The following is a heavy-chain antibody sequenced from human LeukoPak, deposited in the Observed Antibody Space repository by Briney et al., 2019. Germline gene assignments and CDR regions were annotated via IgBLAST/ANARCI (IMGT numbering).Heavy chain of an antibody. CDR3: AKPYSYGSGSYDF. D-gene: IGHD3-10*01. J-gene: IGHJ4*02. Sequence: PGGSLRLSCAASGFIFSIYDMGWVRHAPGKGLEWVSAILGIATTIVDGDSGGGRFTIPRDNSKNTLNLQMNSLRAEDTAVYYCAKPYSYGSGSYDFWGQGTLVTVSS. V-gene: IGHV3-23*01. CDR2: ILGIATTI. CDR1: GFIFSIYD.